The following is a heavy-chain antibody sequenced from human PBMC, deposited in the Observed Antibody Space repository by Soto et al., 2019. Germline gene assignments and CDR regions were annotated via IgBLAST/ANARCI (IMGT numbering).Heavy chain of an antibody. D-gene: IGHD2-15*01. V-gene: IGHV3-9*01. Sequence: GGSLRLSCAASGFTFDDYAMHWVRQAPGKGLEWVSGISWNSGSIGYADSVKGRFTISRDNAKNSLYLQMNSLRAEDTALYYCAKDIWTGYCSGGSCYGLAFDIWGQGTMVTVSS. CDR1: GFTFDDYA. CDR3: AKDIWTGYCSGGSCYGLAFDI. CDR2: ISWNSGSI. J-gene: IGHJ3*02.